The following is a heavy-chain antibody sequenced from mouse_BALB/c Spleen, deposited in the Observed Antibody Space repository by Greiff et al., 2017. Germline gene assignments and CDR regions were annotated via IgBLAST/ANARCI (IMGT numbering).Heavy chain of an antibody. D-gene: IGHD6-5*01. CDR2: ISSGGSYT. V-gene: IGHV5-9-3*01. CDR1: GFTFSSYA. Sequence: EVKLMESGGGLVKPGGSLKLSCAASGFTFSSYAMSWVRQTPEKRLEWVATISSGGSYTYYPDSVKGRFTISRDNAKNTLYLQMSSLRSEDTAMYYCARPYDYDAMDYWGQGTSVTVSS. J-gene: IGHJ4*01. CDR3: ARPYDYDAMDY.